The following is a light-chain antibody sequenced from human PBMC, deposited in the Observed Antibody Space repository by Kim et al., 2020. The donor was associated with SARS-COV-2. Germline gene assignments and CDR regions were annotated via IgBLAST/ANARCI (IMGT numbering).Light chain of an antibody. CDR1: NIGSKS. J-gene: IGLJ3*02. V-gene: IGLV3-21*04. CDR3: QVWDSSSDHPV. CDR2: YDS. Sequence: SYELTQPLSVSVATGKTARITCGGNNIGSKSVHWYQQKPGQAPVLVIYYDSDRPSGIPERFSGSNSGNTATLTISRVEAGDEADYYCQVWDSSSDHPVFGGGTQLTVL.